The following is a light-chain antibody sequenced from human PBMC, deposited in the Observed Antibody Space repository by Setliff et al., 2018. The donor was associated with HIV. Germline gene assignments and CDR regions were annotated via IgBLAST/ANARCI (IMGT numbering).Light chain of an antibody. J-gene: IGLJ1*01. Sequence: QSVLTQPASVSGSPGQSITISCTGTSSDIAKYTYVSWYQQYPGKAPKLIIYDVSDRPSGVSDRFSASKSGNTASLTISGLQAEDEADYFCSSYTDTTTLYVFGTGTKV. CDR2: DVS. CDR1: SSDIAKYTY. V-gene: IGLV2-14*03. CDR3: SSYTDTTTLYV.